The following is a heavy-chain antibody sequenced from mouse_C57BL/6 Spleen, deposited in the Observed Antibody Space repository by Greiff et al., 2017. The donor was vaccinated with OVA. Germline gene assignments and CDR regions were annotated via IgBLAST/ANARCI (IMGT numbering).Heavy chain of an antibody. CDR2: INPGSGGT. J-gene: IGHJ4*01. CDR3: ASGGEGMDY. Sequence: QVQLKQSGAELVRPGTSVKVSCKASGYAFTNYLIEWVKQRPGQGLEWIGVINPGSGGTNYNEKFKGKATLTADKSSSTAYMQLSRLTSEDSAVYFCASGGEGMDYWGQGTSVTVSS. CDR1: GYAFTNYL. V-gene: IGHV1-54*01.